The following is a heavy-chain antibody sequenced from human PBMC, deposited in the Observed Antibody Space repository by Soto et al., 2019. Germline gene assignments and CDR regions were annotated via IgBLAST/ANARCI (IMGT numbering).Heavy chain of an antibody. CDR3: ARGGREGGRFEDAFDI. CDR2: IYYSGST. V-gene: IGHV4-31*03. D-gene: IGHD1-26*01. J-gene: IGHJ3*02. CDR1: GGSISSGGYY. Sequence: QVQLQESGPGLVKPSQTLSLTCTVSGGSISSGGYYWSWIRQHPGKGLEWIGYIYYSGSTYYNPSLKSRVTISVDTSKNQFSLKLSSVTAADTAVYYCARGGREGGRFEDAFDIWGQGTMVTVSS.